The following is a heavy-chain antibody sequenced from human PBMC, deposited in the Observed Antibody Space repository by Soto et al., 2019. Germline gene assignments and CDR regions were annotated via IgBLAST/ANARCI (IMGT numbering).Heavy chain of an antibody. CDR2: IYYSGST. J-gene: IGHJ4*02. Sequence: SETLSLTCTVSGGSISSYYWSWIRQPPGKGLEWIGYIYYSGSTNYNPSLKSRVTISVDTSKNRFSLKLSSVTAADTAVYYCARDPRAAGSFDYWGQGTLVTVSS. CDR3: ARDPRAAGSFDY. D-gene: IGHD6-13*01. CDR1: GGSISSYY. V-gene: IGHV4-59*01.